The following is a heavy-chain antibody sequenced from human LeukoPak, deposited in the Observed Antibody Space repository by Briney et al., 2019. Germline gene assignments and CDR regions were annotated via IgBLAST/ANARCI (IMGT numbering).Heavy chain of an antibody. V-gene: IGHV4-59*08. CDR1: GGSFSGYY. CDR3: ARHSSGWYYFDS. Sequence: PSETLSLTCAVYGGSFSGYYWSWIRQPPGKGLEWIGYIYYSGNTNYNPSLKSRVTISVDTSKNQFSPKLSSVTAADTAMYYCARHSSGWYYFDSWGQGTLVTVSS. J-gene: IGHJ4*02. CDR2: IYYSGNT. D-gene: IGHD6-19*01.